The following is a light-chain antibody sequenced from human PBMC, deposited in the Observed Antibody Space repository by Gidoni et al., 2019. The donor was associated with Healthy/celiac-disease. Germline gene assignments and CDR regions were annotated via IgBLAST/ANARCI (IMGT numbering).Light chain of an antibody. CDR2: GAS. Sequence: EIVLTRSPGTLSLSPGGRATLTCRASPSVSSSYLAWYQQKPGQAPRLLLYGASSRATAIPDRFSGSGSGTDFTLTISRLEPEHFAVYYCQQYGSSPFTFGPGTKVDIK. CDR1: PSVSSSY. CDR3: QQYGSSPFT. V-gene: IGKV3-20*01. J-gene: IGKJ3*01.